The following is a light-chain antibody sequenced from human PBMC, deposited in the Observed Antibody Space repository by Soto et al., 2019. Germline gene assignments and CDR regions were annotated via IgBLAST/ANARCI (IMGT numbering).Light chain of an antibody. Sequence: DIQLTQSPSFLSASVGDRVTITCRASQGISSYLAWYQQKPGKAPKLLIYAASTLQSGVPSRFSGSGSGTEFTLRITRLQPEDFATYYCQQLDGSLWTFGQGTTVEIK. CDR2: AAS. J-gene: IGKJ1*01. V-gene: IGKV1-9*01. CDR3: QQLDGSLWT. CDR1: QGISSY.